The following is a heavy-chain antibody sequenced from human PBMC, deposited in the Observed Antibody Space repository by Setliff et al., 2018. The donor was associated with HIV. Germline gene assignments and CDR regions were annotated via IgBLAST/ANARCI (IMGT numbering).Heavy chain of an antibody. V-gene: IGHV1-69*10. CDR1: GGTFSSYA. CDR2: IIPILGIA. CDR3: ATGSFSRDSSGGSCYGGDYWFDP. D-gene: IGHD2-15*01. J-gene: IGHJ5*02. Sequence: SVKVSCKASGGTFSSYAISWVRQAPGQGLEWMGGIIPILGIAKYAQKFQGRVTITADKSTSTAYMELSSLRSEDTAVYYCATGSFSRDSSGGSCYGGDYWFDPWGQGTLVTVSS.